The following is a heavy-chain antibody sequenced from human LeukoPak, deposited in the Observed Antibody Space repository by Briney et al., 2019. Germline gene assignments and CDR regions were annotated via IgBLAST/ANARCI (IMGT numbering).Heavy chain of an antibody. J-gene: IGHJ4*02. CDR3: ARGEQQLVKGFDY. Sequence: PSETLSLTCAVSGVSISNDNWCSWVRHPPGKGLEWMGEIYQSGMTNYNPSLKSRVTISVDKSKKQFSLQLSSVTAADTAVYYCARGEQQLVKGFDYWGQGTLVTVSS. V-gene: IGHV4-4*02. D-gene: IGHD6-13*01. CDR2: IYQSGMT. CDR1: GVSISNDNW.